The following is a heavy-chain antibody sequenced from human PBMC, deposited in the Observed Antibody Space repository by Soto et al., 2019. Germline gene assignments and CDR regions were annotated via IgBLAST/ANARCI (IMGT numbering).Heavy chain of an antibody. CDR1: GYNFTGYY. D-gene: IGHD2-15*01. J-gene: IGHJ1*01. CDR3: ARGYCSGGSCLEYFQH. CDR2: INPNSGGT. Sequence: ASVKVSCKASGYNFTGYYMHWVRQAPGQGLEWMGWINPNSGGTNYAQKFQGRVTMTRDTSISTAYMELSRLRSDDTAVYYCARGYCSGGSCLEYFQHWGQGTLVTVSS. V-gene: IGHV1-2*02.